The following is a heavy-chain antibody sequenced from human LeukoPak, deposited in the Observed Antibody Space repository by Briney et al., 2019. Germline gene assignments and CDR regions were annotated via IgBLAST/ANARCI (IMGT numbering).Heavy chain of an antibody. CDR1: GFTFSSYW. Sequence: GGSLRLSCAASGFTFSSYWMHWVRQAPGKGLVWVSRINSDGSSTSYADSVKGRFTISRDNAKNTLYLQMNSLRAEDTAVYYCARELISPLDHYGMDVWGKGTTVTVSS. CDR2: INSDGSST. D-gene: IGHD3-16*01. J-gene: IGHJ6*04. V-gene: IGHV3-74*01. CDR3: ARELISPLDHYGMDV.